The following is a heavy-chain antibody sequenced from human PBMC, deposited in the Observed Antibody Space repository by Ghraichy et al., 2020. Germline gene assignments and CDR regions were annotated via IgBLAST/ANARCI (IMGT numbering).Heavy chain of an antibody. CDR3: AKDLTYYDCSGYPIRYVVD. V-gene: IGHV3-30*18. CDR1: GFSFSSYG. D-gene: IGHD3-22*01. J-gene: IGHJ4*02. CDR2: ISFNGNRN. Sequence: GGSLRLSCAASGFSFSSYGMHWVRQAPGKGLEWVAVISFNGNRNYYLDSVKGRFTISRDNSKNTLYLQMNSLRAEDTAVYYCAKDLTYYDCSGYPIRYVVDGGQGTLVTVSS.